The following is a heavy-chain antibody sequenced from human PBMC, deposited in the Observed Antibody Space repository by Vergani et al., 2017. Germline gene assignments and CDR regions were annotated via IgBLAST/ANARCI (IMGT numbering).Heavy chain of an antibody. CDR2: MNPNSGNT. V-gene: IGHV1-8*01. CDR1: GYTFTSYD. CDR3: ARGASSSWYFHYYYYYMDV. D-gene: IGHD6-13*01. J-gene: IGHJ6*03. Sequence: QVQQVQSGAEVKKPGASVKVSCKASGYTFTSYDINWVRQATGQGLEWMGWMNPNSGNTGYAQKYQGRVTMTRNTSISTAYMELSSLRSEDTAVYYCARGASSSWYFHYYYYYMDVWGKGTTVTVSS.